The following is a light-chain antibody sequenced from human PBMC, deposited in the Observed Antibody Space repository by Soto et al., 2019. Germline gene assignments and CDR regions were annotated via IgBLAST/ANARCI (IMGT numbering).Light chain of an antibody. J-gene: IGKJ1*01. CDR3: QQSFRTPRT. CDR2: GAS. Sequence: DIQMTQSPSSLSASVGDRVTITCRASQSVRSHLNWFQQKPGKAPDLLIYGASTLQFGVPSRFSGSGSGTDFILTISNLQPEDFAIYYCQQSFRTPRTFGQGTKVEIK. V-gene: IGKV1-39*01. CDR1: QSVRSH.